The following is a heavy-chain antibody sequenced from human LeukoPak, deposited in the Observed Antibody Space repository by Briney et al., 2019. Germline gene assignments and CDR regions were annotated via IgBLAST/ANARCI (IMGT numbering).Heavy chain of an antibody. D-gene: IGHD5-12*01. Sequence: GGSLRLSCAASGFTVSRNYMSWVRQAPGKGLEWVSVIYSGGSTYYGDSVKGRFTISRDNSKNTLYLQMNSLRAEDTAVYYCARDSDYDLRPTLDYWGQGTLVTVSS. CDR3: ARDSDYDLRPTLDY. CDR2: IYSGGST. V-gene: IGHV3-53*01. J-gene: IGHJ4*02. CDR1: GFTVSRNY.